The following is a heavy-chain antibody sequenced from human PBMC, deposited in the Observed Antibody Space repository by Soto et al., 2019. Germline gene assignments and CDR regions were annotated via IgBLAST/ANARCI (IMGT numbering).Heavy chain of an antibody. Sequence: SETLSLTCSVSDDSINSDKYYWGWIRQPPGKGLEWIGSIYYRGNAYYNPSLQTRVTISLDTSRSQFSLKLNSVTAADSAVYYCARGPPPYSSGWYVFYFQHWGQGTLVTVSS. J-gene: IGHJ1*01. CDR1: DDSINSDKYY. D-gene: IGHD6-19*01. V-gene: IGHV4-39*01. CDR2: IYYRGNA. CDR3: ARGPPPYSSGWYVFYFQH.